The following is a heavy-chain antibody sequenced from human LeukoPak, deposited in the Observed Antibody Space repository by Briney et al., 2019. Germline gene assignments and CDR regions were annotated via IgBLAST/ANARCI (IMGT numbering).Heavy chain of an antibody. CDR3: ARNTAALSHTTI. Sequence: SETLSLTCTVSGGSISSYYWSWIRQPPGKGLEWIGYIYYSGSTNYKPSLESRVTISVDTSKNQFSLKLSSVTAADTAVYYCARNTAALSHTTIWGQGTLVTVFS. V-gene: IGHV4-59*08. D-gene: IGHD6-13*01. CDR2: IYYSGST. CDR1: GGSISSYY. J-gene: IGHJ4*02.